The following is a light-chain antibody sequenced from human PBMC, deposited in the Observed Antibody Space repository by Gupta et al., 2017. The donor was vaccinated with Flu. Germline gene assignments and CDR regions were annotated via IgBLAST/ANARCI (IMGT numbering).Light chain of an antibody. CDR1: LTVLYSSNNKNY. Sequence: DYVMTQSPDSLAASLGERVTINCKSSLTVLYSSNNKNYLAWYQQKPGQPPKLLIYWASTRESGVPERFSGSGSGTDFTLTITSLQAEDVAVYYCQQYYSNPLTFGGGTKVEIK. CDR2: WAS. V-gene: IGKV4-1*01. J-gene: IGKJ4*01. CDR3: QQYYSNPLT.